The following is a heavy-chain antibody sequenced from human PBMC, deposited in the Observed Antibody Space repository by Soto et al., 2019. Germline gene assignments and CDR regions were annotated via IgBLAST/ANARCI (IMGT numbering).Heavy chain of an antibody. CDR2: ISAYNGNT. CDR1: GYTVTSYG. Sequence: XSVKVSCKASGYTVTSYGISLVRQAPGQGLEWMGWISAYNGNTNYAQKLQGRVTMTTDTSTSTAYMELRSLRSEDTAVYYCARGLPPYSSGPHAFDIWGQGTMVTVSS. J-gene: IGHJ3*02. D-gene: IGHD6-19*01. V-gene: IGHV1-18*01. CDR3: ARGLPPYSSGPHAFDI.